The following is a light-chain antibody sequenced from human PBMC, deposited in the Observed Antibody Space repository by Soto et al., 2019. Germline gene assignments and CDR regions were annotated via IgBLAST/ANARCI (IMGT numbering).Light chain of an antibody. CDR2: DVS. V-gene: IGLV2-14*03. J-gene: IGLJ1*01. Sequence: QPDLTQPASVSRSPVQSISISCTGTSSDVGGYNYVSWYQHHPGKAPKLMIYDVSNRPSGVSNRFSGSKSGNTASLIISGLQAEDEADYYCSSYTSSSTLSTYVFGTGTKVTVL. CDR3: SSYTSSSTLSTYV. CDR1: SSDVGGYNY.